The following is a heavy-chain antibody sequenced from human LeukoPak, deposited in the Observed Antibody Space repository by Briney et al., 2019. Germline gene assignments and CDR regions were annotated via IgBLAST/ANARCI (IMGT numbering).Heavy chain of an antibody. J-gene: IGHJ3*02. CDR2: IASDGSRT. D-gene: IGHD2-21*01. CDR3: ARERQDTILHSGAFDI. Sequence: GRSLRLSCAASGFTFSTYFMHWVRQAPGKGLEWVADIASDGSRTFYVESVKGRFTISRDNSKNTLYLQMNSLRAEDTAVYFCARERQDTILHSGAFDIWGQGTMVTVSS. CDR1: GFTFSTYF. V-gene: IGHV3-30-3*01.